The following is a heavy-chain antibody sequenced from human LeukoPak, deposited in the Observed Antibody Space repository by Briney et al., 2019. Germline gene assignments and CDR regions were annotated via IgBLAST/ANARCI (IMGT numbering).Heavy chain of an antibody. Sequence: ASVKVSCKASGGTFSSYAISWVRQAPGQGLEWMGWINCNSGDTHYAQRFQGRVTMTRDTSISTAYMELSRLTSDDTAVYYCARLVYDTTGGYSYDYWGQGTLVTVSS. J-gene: IGHJ4*02. CDR3: ARLVYDTTGGYSYDY. CDR2: INCNSGDT. V-gene: IGHV1-2*02. CDR1: GGTFSSYA. D-gene: IGHD3-22*01.